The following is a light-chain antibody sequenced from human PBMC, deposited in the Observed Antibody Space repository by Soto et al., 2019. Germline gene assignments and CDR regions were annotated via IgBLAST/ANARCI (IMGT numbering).Light chain of an antibody. CDR3: QQLNSYPLYT. Sequence: DIQLTQSPSFLSASVGDRVTITCRASQGISSYLAWYHQKPGKAPKLLIYAASTLQSGVPSRFSGSGSGTDFTLTISSLQPEDFATYYCQQLNSYPLYTFGQGTKLEI. CDR1: QGISSY. CDR2: AAS. J-gene: IGKJ2*01. V-gene: IGKV1-9*01.